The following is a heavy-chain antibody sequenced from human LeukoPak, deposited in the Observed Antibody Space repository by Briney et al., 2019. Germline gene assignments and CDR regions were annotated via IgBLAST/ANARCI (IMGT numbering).Heavy chain of an antibody. CDR2: IRYDGSNK. D-gene: IGHD3-9*01. CDR3: AKEPFKLRYFDWLPWHFDY. V-gene: IGHV3-30*02. Sequence: GGSLRLSCAASGFTFSSYGMHWVRQAPGKGLEWVAFIRYDGSNKYYADSVKGRFTISRDNSKNTLYLQMNSLRAEDTAVYYCAKEPFKLRYFDWLPWHFDYWGQGTLVTVSS. CDR1: GFTFSSYG. J-gene: IGHJ4*02.